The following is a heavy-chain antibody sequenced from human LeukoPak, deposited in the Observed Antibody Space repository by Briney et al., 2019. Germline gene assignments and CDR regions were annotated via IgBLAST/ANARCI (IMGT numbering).Heavy chain of an antibody. J-gene: IGHJ4*02. CDR2: IYYSGST. Sequence: SETLSLTCTVSGGSISSYYWSWIRQPPGKGLEWIGYIYYSGSTSCNPSLKSRVTISVDTSKNQFSLKLSSVTAADTAVYYCARAGYSSGWRLIDYWGQGTLVTVSS. CDR1: GGSISSYY. D-gene: IGHD6-19*01. CDR3: ARAGYSSGWRLIDY. V-gene: IGHV4-59*01.